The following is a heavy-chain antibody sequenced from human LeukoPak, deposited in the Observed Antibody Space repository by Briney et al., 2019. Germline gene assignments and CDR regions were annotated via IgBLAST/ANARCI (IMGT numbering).Heavy chain of an antibody. CDR1: GFTFSSYA. Sequence: GGSLRLSCAASGFTFSSYAMSWVRQAPGKGLEWGSAISVSGGSTYYADSVKGRFTISRYNSKNTLYLQMHSLRAEDTAVYYCAKGSGRTGGPSRPYYFDYWGQGTLVTVSS. J-gene: IGHJ4*02. CDR2: ISVSGGST. CDR3: AKGSGRTGGPSRPYYFDY. D-gene: IGHD3-10*01. V-gene: IGHV3-23*01.